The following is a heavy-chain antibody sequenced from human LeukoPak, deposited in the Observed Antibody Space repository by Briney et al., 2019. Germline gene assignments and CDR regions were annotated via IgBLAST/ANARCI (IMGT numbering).Heavy chain of an antibody. CDR2: IYYSGNT. CDR3: ARRGSPARFDY. D-gene: IGHD3-16*01. J-gene: IGHJ4*02. CDR1: GGSINGYY. Sequence: SETLSLTCTVSGGSINGYYCSWIRQPPGRGLEWIGYIYYSGNTNYSPSLKSRVTISVDASRNQFSLRLSSVTAADTAVYYCARRGSPARFDYWGQGTLVTVSS. V-gene: IGHV4-59*12.